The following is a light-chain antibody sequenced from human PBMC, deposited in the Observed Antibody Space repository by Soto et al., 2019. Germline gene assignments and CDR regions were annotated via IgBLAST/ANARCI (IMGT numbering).Light chain of an antibody. CDR3: QQYNSYSK. V-gene: IGKV1-5*01. J-gene: IGKJ1*01. CDR1: QSISSW. CDR2: DAS. Sequence: GDRVTITCRARQSISSWLAWYQQKPGKAPKLLIYDASSLESGVPSRFSGSGSGTEFTLTISSLQPDDFATYYCQQYNSYSKFGQGTKVEIK.